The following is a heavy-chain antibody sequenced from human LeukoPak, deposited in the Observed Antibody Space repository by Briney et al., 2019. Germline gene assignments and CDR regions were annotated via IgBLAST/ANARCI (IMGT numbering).Heavy chain of an antibody. CDR1: GFTFSSYG. Sequence: GGSLRLSCAASGFTFSSYGMHWVRQAPGKGLEWVAVIWYDGSNKYYADSVKGRLTISRDNSKNTLYLQMNSLRAEDTAVYYCARDIARRYFDYWGQGTLVTVSS. J-gene: IGHJ4*02. V-gene: IGHV3-33*01. CDR3: ARDIARRYFDY. D-gene: IGHD1-26*01. CDR2: IWYDGSNK.